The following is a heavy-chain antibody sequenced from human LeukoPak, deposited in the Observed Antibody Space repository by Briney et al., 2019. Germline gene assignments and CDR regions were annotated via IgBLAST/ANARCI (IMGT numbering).Heavy chain of an antibody. CDR2: ISGSGGST. CDR1: GFTFSSHA. J-gene: IGHJ4*02. CDR3: AGDWYSNY. Sequence: PGGSLRLSCGASGFTFSSHAMTWVRQAPGKGLEWVSAISGSGGSTYYADSVKGRFTISRDNSKNTLYLQMNSLRAEDTAVYYCAGDWYSNYWGQGTLVTVSS. V-gene: IGHV3-23*01. D-gene: IGHD2-21*02.